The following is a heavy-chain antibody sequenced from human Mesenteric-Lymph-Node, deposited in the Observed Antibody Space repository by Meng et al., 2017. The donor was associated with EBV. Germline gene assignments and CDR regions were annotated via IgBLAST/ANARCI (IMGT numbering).Heavy chain of an antibody. CDR1: CGSISSTNW. CDR3: ARVDYYDSSSLFDP. CDR2: IYHSGST. D-gene: IGHD3-22*01. J-gene: IGHJ5*02. Sequence: GKLQPWGAGMVKPSGTLALTCAVSCGSISSTNWWSWVRQPPGKGLEWIGEIYHSGSTNYNPSLKSRVTISLDKSKNQFSLKLSSVTAADTAVYYCARVDYYDSSSLFDPWGQGTLVTVSS. V-gene: IGHV4-4*02.